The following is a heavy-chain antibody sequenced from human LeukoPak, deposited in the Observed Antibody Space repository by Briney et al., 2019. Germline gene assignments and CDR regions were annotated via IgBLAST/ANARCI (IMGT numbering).Heavy chain of an antibody. CDR2: MNPNSGNT. D-gene: IGHD3-3*01. V-gene: IGHV1-8*01. J-gene: IGHJ4*02. CDR3: ARGVPYDFWSGYYKGLVDY. Sequence: ASVKVSCKASGYTFTSYDIKWVRQAPGQGLEWMGWMNPNSGNTGYAQKFQGRVTMTRNTSISTAYMELSSLRSEDTAVYYCARGVPYDFWSGYYKGLVDYWGQGTLVTVSS. CDR1: GYTFTSYD.